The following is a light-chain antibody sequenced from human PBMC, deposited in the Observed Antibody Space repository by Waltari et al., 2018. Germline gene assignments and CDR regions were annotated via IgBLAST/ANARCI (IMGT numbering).Light chain of an antibody. V-gene: IGLV2-23*02. CDR1: SSDVGNYKP. CDR2: AVS. Sequence: QSALTQPASVSGSPGQSITISCTGTSSDVGNYKPVSWYQQHPSKAPTRVIYAVSKRPSGVSDRFSRSKAGDIASLTISGLAPEDEAEYFCSSFAGSGRGGVGGGTKVTFL. CDR3: SSFAGSGRGG. J-gene: IGLJ2*01.